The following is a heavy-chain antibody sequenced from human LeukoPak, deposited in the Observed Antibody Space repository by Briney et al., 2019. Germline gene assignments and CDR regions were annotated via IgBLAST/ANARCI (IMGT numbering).Heavy chain of an antibody. J-gene: IGHJ5*02. CDR3: ARLFGGVIA. CDR2: INHSGNT. D-gene: IGHD3-16*02. CDR1: GGSFSGYY. Sequence: PSETLSLTCAVYGGSFSGYYWSWIRQPPGKGLEWIGEINHSGNTNYNPSLKSRVTISVDTSKNQFSLKLSSVTAADTAVYYCARLFGGVIAWGQGTLVTASS. V-gene: IGHV4-34*01.